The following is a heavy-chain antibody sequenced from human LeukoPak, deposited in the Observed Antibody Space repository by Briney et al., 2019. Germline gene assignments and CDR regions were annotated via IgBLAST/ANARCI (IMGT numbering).Heavy chain of an antibody. V-gene: IGHV3-74*01. D-gene: IGHD3-22*01. Sequence: PGGSLRLSCAASGFTFTDYWMHWVRQVPGKGLVWVSRIKSDGSTNYADSVKGRFTISRDNAKNTVSLQMNSLRAEDTGVYYCARAPSEIGGYYPEYFRHWGQGTLVTVSS. J-gene: IGHJ1*01. CDR2: IKSDGST. CDR3: ARAPSEIGGYYPEYFRH. CDR1: GFTFTDYW.